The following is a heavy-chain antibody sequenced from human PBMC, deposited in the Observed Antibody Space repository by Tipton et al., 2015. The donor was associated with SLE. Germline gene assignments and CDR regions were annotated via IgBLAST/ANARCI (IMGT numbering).Heavy chain of an antibody. D-gene: IGHD6-6*01. Sequence: LRLSCAVYGGSFSGYYWSWIRQPPGKGLEWIGEINHSGSTNYNPSLKSRVTISVDTSKNQFSLKLSSVTAADTAVYYCARLKSGVRKSSSARQRDWYFDLWGRGTLVTVSS. CDR3: ARLKSGVRKSSSARQRDWYFDL. V-gene: IGHV4-34*01. CDR2: INHSGST. J-gene: IGHJ2*01. CDR1: GGSFSGYY.